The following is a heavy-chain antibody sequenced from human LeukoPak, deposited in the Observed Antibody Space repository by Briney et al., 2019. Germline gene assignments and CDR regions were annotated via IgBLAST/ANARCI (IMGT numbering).Heavy chain of an antibody. J-gene: IGHJ4*02. D-gene: IGHD3-3*01. CDR2: IYWDDDK. CDR1: GFSLSTSGVG. CDR3: AHRPDEEFLERYYFDY. V-gene: IGHV2-5*02. Sequence: SGPTLVNPTQTLTLTCTFSGFSLSTSGVGVGWIRQPPGKALEWLALIYWDDDKRYSPSLKSRLTITRDTSKNQVVLTMTNMDPVDTAIYYCAHRPDEEFLERYYFDYWGQGTLVTVSS.